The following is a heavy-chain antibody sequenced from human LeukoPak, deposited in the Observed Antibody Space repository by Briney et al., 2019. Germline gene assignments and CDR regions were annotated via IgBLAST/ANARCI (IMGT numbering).Heavy chain of an antibody. CDR2: IRSSGDST. Sequence: GGSLRVSCAASGFRFSSYAITWVRQAPGKGLEWVSSIRSSGDSTFYADSVKGRFTISRDNAKNSLYLQMNSLRAEDTAVYYCAELGITMIGGVWGKGTTVTISS. CDR1: GFRFSSYA. J-gene: IGHJ6*04. D-gene: IGHD3-10*02. CDR3: AELGITMIGGV. V-gene: IGHV3-23*01.